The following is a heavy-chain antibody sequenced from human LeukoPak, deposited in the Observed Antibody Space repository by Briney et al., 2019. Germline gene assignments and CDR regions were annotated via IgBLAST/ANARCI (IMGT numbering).Heavy chain of an antibody. CDR1: GFTFDDYG. CDR3: ARANSDWYRALDS. J-gene: IGHJ4*02. Sequence: RTGGSLRLSCAASGFTFDDYGMSWVRHAPGKGLEWVSGINWNGGSTGYADSVKGRFTISRDNAKNSLYLQMNSLRAEDTAVYYCARANSDWYRALDSWGQGTLVSVSS. D-gene: IGHD6-19*01. V-gene: IGHV3-20*04. CDR2: INWNGGST.